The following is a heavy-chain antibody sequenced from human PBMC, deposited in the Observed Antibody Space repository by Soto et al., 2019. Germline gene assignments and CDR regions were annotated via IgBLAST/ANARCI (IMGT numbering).Heavy chain of an antibody. CDR1: GGTFSSYA. J-gene: IGHJ6*02. V-gene: IGHV1-69*13. CDR2: IIPIFGTA. CDR3: ARPDWDYGSGSYDYYGMDV. D-gene: IGHD3-10*01. Sequence: ASVKVSCKASGGTFSSYAISWVRQAPGQGLEWMGGIIPIFGTANYAKKFEGRVTITADESTSTAYMELSSLRSEDTAVYYCARPDWDYGSGSYDYYGMDVWGQGTTVTVSS.